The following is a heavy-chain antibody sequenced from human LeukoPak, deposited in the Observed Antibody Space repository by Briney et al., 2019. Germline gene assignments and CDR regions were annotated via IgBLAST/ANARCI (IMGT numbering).Heavy chain of an antibody. D-gene: IGHD6-13*01. CDR1: GYSFTSYW. J-gene: IGHJ4*02. CDR2: IYPGDSDT. Sequence: HGESLKISCKGSGYSFTSYWIGWVRQMPGKGLEWMGIIYPGDSDTRYSPSFQGQATISADKSISTAYLQWSSLKASDTAMYYCASGRKIAAAGMWYDYWGQGTLVTVSS. V-gene: IGHV5-51*01. CDR3: ASGRKIAAAGMWYDY.